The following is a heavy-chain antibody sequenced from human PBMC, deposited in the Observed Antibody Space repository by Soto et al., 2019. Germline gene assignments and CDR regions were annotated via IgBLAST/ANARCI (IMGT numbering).Heavy chain of an antibody. J-gene: IGHJ4*02. CDR1: GFTFSSYA. CDR2: ISYDGSNK. CDR3: ARDFTMIVVVITAYFDY. Sequence: GGSLRLSCAASGFTFSSYAMHWVRQAPGKGLEWVAVISYDGSNKYYADSVKGRFTISRDNSKNTLYLQMNSLRAEDTAVYYCARDFTMIVVVITAYFDYWGQGTLVTVSS. D-gene: IGHD3-22*01. V-gene: IGHV3-30-3*01.